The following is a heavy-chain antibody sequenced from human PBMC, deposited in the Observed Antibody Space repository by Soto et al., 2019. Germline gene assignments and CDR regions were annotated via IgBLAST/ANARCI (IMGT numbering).Heavy chain of an antibody. CDR3: ARDQVKGTMTIL. CDR1: GFTFINYA. Sequence: GGSLRLSCAASGFTFINYAMHWVRQAPGKGLEGVAVISYDGSNKYYADSVKGRFTISRDNSKNTMYLQMNSLSAEDTAVYHCARDQVKGTMTILWGQGTLVTVSS. V-gene: IGHV3-30-3*01. D-gene: IGHD4-17*01. J-gene: IGHJ4*02. CDR2: ISYDGSNK.